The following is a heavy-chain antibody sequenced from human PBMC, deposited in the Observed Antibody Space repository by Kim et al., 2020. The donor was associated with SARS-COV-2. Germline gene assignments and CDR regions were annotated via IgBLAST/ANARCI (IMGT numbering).Heavy chain of an antibody. J-gene: IGHJ4*02. CDR2: IKSKTDGGTT. CDR3: RSILTGYKYFDY. Sequence: GGSLRLSCAASGFTFSNAWMSWVRQAPGKGLEWVGRIKSKTDGGTTDYAAPVKGRFTISRDDSKNTLYLQMNSLKTEDTAVYYCRSILTGYKYFDYWGQGTLVTVSS. V-gene: IGHV3-15*01. CDR1: GFTFSNAW. D-gene: IGHD3-9*01.